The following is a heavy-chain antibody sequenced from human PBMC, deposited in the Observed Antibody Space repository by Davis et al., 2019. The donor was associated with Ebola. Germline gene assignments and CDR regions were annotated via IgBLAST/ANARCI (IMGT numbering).Heavy chain of an antibody. D-gene: IGHD2-15*01. V-gene: IGHV3-53*01. Sequence: GESLKISCAASGFDVTSYYVSWVRQTPGKGLEWLSVIYSGGTTYYADSVKGRFTISREDAKNTLYLQLTSLRADDTAVYYCVRGGRDNIMVVATIPLFENWGPGIQVTVSS. J-gene: IGHJ4*02. CDR1: GFDVTSYY. CDR2: IYSGGTT. CDR3: VRGGRDNIMVVATIPLFEN.